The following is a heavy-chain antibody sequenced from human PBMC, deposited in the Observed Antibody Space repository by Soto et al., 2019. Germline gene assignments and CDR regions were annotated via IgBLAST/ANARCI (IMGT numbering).Heavy chain of an antibody. CDR3: AKGRGALTVVSNWFDP. CDR1: GFTFEDHA. V-gene: IGHV3-9*01. Sequence: EVQLVESGGGLVQPGRSLRLFCAAFGFTFEDHAMHWIRQLPGKGLEWVAGINWNGGSTGYADSVKGRFTISRDNANNSLQLEMNSLTTEDTALYYCAKGRGALTVVSNWFDPWGQGTLVTVSS. CDR2: INWNGGST. J-gene: IGHJ5*02. D-gene: IGHD2-15*01.